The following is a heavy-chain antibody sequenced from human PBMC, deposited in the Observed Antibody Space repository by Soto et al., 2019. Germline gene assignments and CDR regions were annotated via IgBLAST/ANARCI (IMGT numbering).Heavy chain of an antibody. D-gene: IGHD2-2*01. CDR3: ARLARAFDIVVVPAARIADY. CDR1: GGSISSSSYY. V-gene: IGHV4-39*01. CDR2: IYYSGST. J-gene: IGHJ4*02. Sequence: QLQLQESGPGLVKPSETLSLTCTVSGGSISSSSYYWGWIRQPPGKGLEWIGSIYYSGSTYYNPSLKSRVTISVDTSKNQFSLKLSSVTAADTAVYYCARLARAFDIVVVPAARIADYWGQGTLVTVSS.